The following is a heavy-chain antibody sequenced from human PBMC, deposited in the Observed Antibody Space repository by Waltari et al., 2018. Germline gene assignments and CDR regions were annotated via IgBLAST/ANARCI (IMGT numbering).Heavy chain of an antibody. Sequence: QVQLVQSGAEVKKPGASVKVSCKASGYTFTSYDINWVRQATGPGLEWMGWVNPNRGNTGYAQKFQVRVTITRNTSISTAYMELSSLRSEDTAVYYCARGWGRDSSGYYSDYYYGMDVWGQGTTVTVSS. D-gene: IGHD3-22*01. CDR1: GYTFTSYD. V-gene: IGHV1-8*03. CDR3: ARGWGRDSSGYYSDYYYGMDV. J-gene: IGHJ6*02. CDR2: VNPNRGNT.